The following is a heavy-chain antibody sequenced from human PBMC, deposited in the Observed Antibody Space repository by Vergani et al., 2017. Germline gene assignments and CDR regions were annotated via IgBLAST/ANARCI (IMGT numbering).Heavy chain of an antibody. CDR2: IYYSGST. CDR3: ARAILVMVRGALGWFDP. J-gene: IGHJ5*02. V-gene: IGHV4-31*03. D-gene: IGHD3-10*01. Sequence: QVQLQESGPGLVKPAQTLSLTCTVSGGSISSGGYYWSWIRQHPGKGLEWIGYIYYSGSTNYNPSLKSRVTISVDTSKNQFSLKLSSVTAADTAVYYCARAILVMVRGALGWFDPWGQGTLVTVSS. CDR1: GGSISSGGYY.